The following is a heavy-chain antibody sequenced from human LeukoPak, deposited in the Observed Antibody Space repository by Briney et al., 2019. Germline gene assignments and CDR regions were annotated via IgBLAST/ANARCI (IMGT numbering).Heavy chain of an antibody. CDR1: KFTFSSSW. J-gene: IGHJ3*02. CDR2: IKEDGSEK. CDR3: ARQYCSSRSCYTDAFDI. Sequence: GGSLRLSCAAPKFTFSSSWMGWVRQAPGKGLEWVANIKEDGSEKYYVDSVKGRFTISRDNAKNSVWLQMNSLRAEDTAVYYCARQYCSSRSCYTDAFDIWGQGTMVTVSS. D-gene: IGHD2-2*02. V-gene: IGHV3-7*01.